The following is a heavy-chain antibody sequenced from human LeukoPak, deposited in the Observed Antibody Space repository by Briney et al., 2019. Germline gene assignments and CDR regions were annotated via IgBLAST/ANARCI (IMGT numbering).Heavy chain of an antibody. CDR1: GGSISSGSYY. J-gene: IGHJ5*02. Sequence: SETLSLTCTVFGGSISSGSYYWSWIRQPAGKGLEWIGRIYASGSTNYNPSLKSRVTISVDTSKNQFSLKLSSVTAADTAVYYCASGWTSQGWFDPWGQGTLVTVSS. CDR2: IYASGST. V-gene: IGHV4-61*02. CDR3: ASGWTSQGWFDP. D-gene: IGHD3/OR15-3a*01.